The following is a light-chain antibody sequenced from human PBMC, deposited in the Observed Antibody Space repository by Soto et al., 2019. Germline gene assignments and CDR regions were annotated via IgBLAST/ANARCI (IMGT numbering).Light chain of an antibody. CDR2: AAS. CDR3: SSYTSDSSYV. CDR1: SSDVGLYDY. Sequence: QSVLTQPASVSGSPGQSITISCTGTSSDVGLYDYVSWYQQHPSKAPQLMIYAASNRPSGVSNRFSASKSGNTASLFISGLQAEDEADYYCSSYTSDSSYVFGSGTKVTVL. V-gene: IGLV2-14*01. J-gene: IGLJ1*01.